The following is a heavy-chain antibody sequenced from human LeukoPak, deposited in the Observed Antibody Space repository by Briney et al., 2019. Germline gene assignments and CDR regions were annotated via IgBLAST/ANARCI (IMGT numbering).Heavy chain of an antibody. V-gene: IGHV5-51*01. CDR1: GYSFTSYW. CDR2: IYPGDSDT. CDR3: ATNTMFRGIHAFDI. Sequence: GESLKISRKDSGYSFTSYWIGWVRQMPGKGLEWMGIIYPGDSDTRYSPSFQGQVTISADKSISTAYLQWSSLKASDSAMYYCATNTMFRGIHAFDIWGQGTMVTVSS. J-gene: IGHJ3*02. D-gene: IGHD3-10*01.